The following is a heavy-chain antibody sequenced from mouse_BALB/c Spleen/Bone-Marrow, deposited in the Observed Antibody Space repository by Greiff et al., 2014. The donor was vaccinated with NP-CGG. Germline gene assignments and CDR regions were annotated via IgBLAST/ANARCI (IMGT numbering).Heavy chain of an antibody. Sequence: EVTLVESGGGLVKPGESLKLSCAASGFTFSDYYIYWLRQTPVKRLEWVATISDGVNYSYYPDSVKGRFTISRDNAKNNLYLQMSSLKSEDTAMYYCARSRMRYGAMDYWGQGTSVTVFS. CDR1: GFTFSDYY. D-gene: IGHD2-10*02. V-gene: IGHV5-4*02. CDR3: ARSRMRYGAMDY. CDR2: ISDGVNYS. J-gene: IGHJ4*01.